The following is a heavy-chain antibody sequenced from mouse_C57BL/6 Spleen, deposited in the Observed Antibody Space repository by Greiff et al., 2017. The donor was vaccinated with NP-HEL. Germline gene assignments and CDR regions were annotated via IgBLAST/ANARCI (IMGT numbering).Heavy chain of an antibody. CDR1: GFNIKDDY. Sequence: VQLQQSGAELVRPGASVKLSCTASGFNIKDDYMHWVKQRPEQGLEWIGWIDPENGDTEYASKFQGKATITADTSSNTAYLQLSSLTSEDTAVYYCTRSLTGPFDYWGQGTTLTDSS. CDR3: TRSLTGPFDY. CDR2: IDPENGDT. V-gene: IGHV14-4*01. D-gene: IGHD4-1*01. J-gene: IGHJ2*01.